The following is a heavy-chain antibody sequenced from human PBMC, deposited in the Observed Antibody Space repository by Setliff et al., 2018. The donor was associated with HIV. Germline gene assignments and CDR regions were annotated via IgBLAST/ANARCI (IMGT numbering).Heavy chain of an antibody. D-gene: IGHD6-25*01. V-gene: IGHV3-48*03. CDR3: ARPSTRRRVAASGTGFYGMDV. CDR2: ISSSGTIM. CDR1: GFTFSNND. Sequence: PGGSLRLSCADSGFTFSNNDINWVRQAPGKGLEWVSYISSSGTIMFYADSVEGRFTISRDSARNSVYLQMNSLRVEDTAMYYCARPSTRRRVAASGTGFYGMDVWGQGTMVTVSS. J-gene: IGHJ6*02.